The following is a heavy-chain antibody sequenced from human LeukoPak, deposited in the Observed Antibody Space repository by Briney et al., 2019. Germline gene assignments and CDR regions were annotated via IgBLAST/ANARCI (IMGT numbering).Heavy chain of an antibody. D-gene: IGHD3-22*01. CDR2: ISSKGELT. CDR3: TRDRPNYYGSDGHYYRRNGDY. J-gene: IGHJ4*02. Sequence: GGSLRLSCAASGFTFSSYEMNWVHQAPGKGLEWVSSISSKGELTFYADSVKGRFTISRDNSESTLYLQMNILRADDTAIYYCTRDRPNYYGSDGHYYRRNGDYWGQGTLVTVSS. CDR1: GFTFSSYE. V-gene: IGHV3-23*01.